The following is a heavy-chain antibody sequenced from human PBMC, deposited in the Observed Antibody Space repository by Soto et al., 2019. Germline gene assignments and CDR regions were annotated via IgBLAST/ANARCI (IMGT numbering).Heavy chain of an antibody. D-gene: IGHD4-17*01. CDR2: ISAYNGNT. V-gene: IGHV1-18*04. J-gene: IGHJ4*02. CDR3: ARWDYGGNQGY. Sequence: GSVNVSCKASGYTFTSYGISWVRQAPGEGLEWMGWISAYNGNTNYAQKLQGRVTMTTDTSTSTAYMELRSLRSDDTAVYYCARWDYGGNQGYWGKGTMVTVSS. CDR1: GYTFTSYG.